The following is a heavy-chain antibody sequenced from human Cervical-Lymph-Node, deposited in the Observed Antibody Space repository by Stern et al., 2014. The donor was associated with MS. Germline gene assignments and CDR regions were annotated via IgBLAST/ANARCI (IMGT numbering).Heavy chain of an antibody. CDR3: ARGSSSWYQIPYYYYYGMDV. Sequence: VQLVESGAEVKKPGASVKVSCKASGYTFTGYYMHWGRQAPGQGLEWMGWINPNSGGTNYAQKFQGWVTMTRDTSISTAYMELSRLRSDDTAVYYCARGSSSWYQIPYYYYYGMDVWGQGTTVTVSS. CDR2: INPNSGGT. J-gene: IGHJ6*02. V-gene: IGHV1-2*04. CDR1: GYTFTGYY. D-gene: IGHD6-13*01.